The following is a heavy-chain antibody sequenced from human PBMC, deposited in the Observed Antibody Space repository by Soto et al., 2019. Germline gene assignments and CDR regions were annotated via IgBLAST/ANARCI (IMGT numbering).Heavy chain of an antibody. V-gene: IGHV1-18*01. CDR3: ARGPREQQLVSRPPSTLTKGTKSPYYYYYMDV. Sequence: ASVKVSCKASGYTFTSYGISWVRQAPGQGLEWMGWISAYNGNTNYAQKLQGRVTMTTDTSTSTAYMELRSLRSDDTAVYYCARGPREQQLVSRPPSTLTKGTKSPYYYYYMDVWGKGTTVTVSS. CDR2: ISAYNGNT. CDR1: GYTFTSYG. J-gene: IGHJ6*03. D-gene: IGHD6-13*01.